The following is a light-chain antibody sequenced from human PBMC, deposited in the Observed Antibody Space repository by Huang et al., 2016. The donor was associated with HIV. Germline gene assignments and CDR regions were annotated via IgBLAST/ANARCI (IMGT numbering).Light chain of an antibody. J-gene: IGKJ1*01. CDR1: AGVSNN. Sequence: IVMTQSPVTLSVSPGERATLSCRASAGVSNNVVWYQQRPGQTPRLLIHGASTRHTGVPAKFSGRGSGTEFTLTITNLQPEDSAVYYCQHYNNWPPWTFGPGTQVEI. CDR3: QHYNNWPPWT. V-gene: IGKV3D-15*01. CDR2: GAS.